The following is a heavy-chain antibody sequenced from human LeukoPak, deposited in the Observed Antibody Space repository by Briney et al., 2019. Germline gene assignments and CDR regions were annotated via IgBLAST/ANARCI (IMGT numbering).Heavy chain of an antibody. J-gene: IGHJ4*02. Sequence: GGSLRLSCAASGFSFSTYGMHWVRQAPGKGLERVAVISHDGSNKYYADPVKGRFSISRDNFKNTLYLQMNSLRAEDTAVYYCAKGILVRGVLSPSVDYWGQGTLVTVSS. CDR3: AKGILVRGVLSPSVDY. D-gene: IGHD3-10*01. V-gene: IGHV3-30*18. CDR1: GFSFSTYG. CDR2: ISHDGSNK.